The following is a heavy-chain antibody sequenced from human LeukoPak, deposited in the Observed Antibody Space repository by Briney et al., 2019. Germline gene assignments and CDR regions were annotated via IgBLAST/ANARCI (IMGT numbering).Heavy chain of an antibody. CDR2: TSDRGDYT. V-gene: IGHV3-23*01. J-gene: IGHJ4*02. CDR3: AKKAQYNGNYPLDY. D-gene: IGHD1-26*01. Sequence: GVSLRRSCAASGFTFTSYSMSWVRQAPGKGLEWVSGTSDRGDYTYYADSVKGRFTISRDNSKNTLYLQMNSLRAEDTALYFCAKKAQYNGNYPLDYWGQGTLVTVSP. CDR1: GFTFTSYS.